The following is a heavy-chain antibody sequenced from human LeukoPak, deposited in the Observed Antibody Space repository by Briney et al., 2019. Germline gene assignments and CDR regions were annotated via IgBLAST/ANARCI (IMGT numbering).Heavy chain of an antibody. CDR3: ARHNPGPRVNDY. CDR2: IYYSGST. D-gene: IGHD1-1*01. J-gene: IGHJ4*02. Sequence: SETLSLTCTVSGGSISSSSYYWGWIRQPPGKGLEWIGSIYYSGSTYYNPSLKSRVTISVDTSKNQFSLKLSSVTAADTAVYYCARHNPGPRVNDYWGQGTLVTVSS. V-gene: IGHV4-39*01. CDR1: GGSISSSSYY.